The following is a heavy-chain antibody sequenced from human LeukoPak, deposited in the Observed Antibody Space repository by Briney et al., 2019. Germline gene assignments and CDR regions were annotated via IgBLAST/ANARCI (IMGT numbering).Heavy chain of an antibody. CDR3: AREWGCSSTSCEVRSYYYYYMDV. V-gene: IGHV1-24*01. Sequence: ASVKVSCKVSGYTLTELSMHWVRQAPGKGLEWMGGFDPEDGETIYEQKFQGRVTMTEDTSTDTAYMELSSLRSEDTAVYYCAREWGCSSTSCEVRSYYYYYMDVWGKGTTVTISS. CDR2: FDPEDGET. D-gene: IGHD2-2*01. J-gene: IGHJ6*03. CDR1: GYTLTELS.